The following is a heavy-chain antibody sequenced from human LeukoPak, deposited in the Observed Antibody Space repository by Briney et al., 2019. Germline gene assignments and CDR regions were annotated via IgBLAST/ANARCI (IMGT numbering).Heavy chain of an antibody. V-gene: IGHV1-69*05. CDR2: IIPIFGTA. D-gene: IGHD5-24*01. CDR3: ARAGKGDGYNFGY. Sequence: SVKVSCKASGGTFSSYSISWVRHAPGQGLVWMGGIIPIFGTANYAQKFQGRATITTDESTSTAYMELSSLRSEDTAVYYCARAGKGDGYNFGYWGQGTLVTVSS. CDR1: GGTFSSYS. J-gene: IGHJ4*02.